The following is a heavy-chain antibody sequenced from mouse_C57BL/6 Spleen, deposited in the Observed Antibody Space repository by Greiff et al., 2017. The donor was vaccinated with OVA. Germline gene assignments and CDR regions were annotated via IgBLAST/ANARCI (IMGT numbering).Heavy chain of an antibody. V-gene: IGHV14-2*01. D-gene: IGHD1-1*01. CDR1: GFNIKDYY. Sequence: EVQLQESGAELVKPGASVKLSCTASGFNIKDYYMHWVKQRPEQGLEWIGRIDPEDGETKYAPKFQGKATITADTSSNTAYLQLSSLTSEDTAVYYWAREGTVVAPDYAMDYWGQGTSVTVSS. CDR2: IDPEDGET. J-gene: IGHJ4*01. CDR3: AREGTVVAPDYAMDY.